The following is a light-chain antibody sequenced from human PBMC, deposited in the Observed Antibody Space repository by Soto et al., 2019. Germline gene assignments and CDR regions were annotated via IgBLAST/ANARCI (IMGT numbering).Light chain of an antibody. Sequence: QAVVAQPPSVSGAPGQRVTISCTGSSSNIGAGYHVHWYQQLPGTAPKLLLYADDNRPSGVPDRFSGSKSGTSASLAITGLQAEDEADYYCQSFDRTLSVVIGGGTKLTVL. J-gene: IGLJ2*01. CDR2: ADD. CDR3: QSFDRTLSVV. V-gene: IGLV1-40*01. CDR1: SSNIGAGYH.